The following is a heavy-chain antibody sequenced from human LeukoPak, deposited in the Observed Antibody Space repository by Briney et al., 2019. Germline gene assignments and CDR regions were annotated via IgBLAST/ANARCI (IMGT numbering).Heavy chain of an antibody. V-gene: IGHV3-23*01. J-gene: IGHJ4*02. D-gene: IGHD1-14*01. CDR2: ISGSGGST. Sequence: GGSLRLSCAASGFTFSSYAMSWVRQAPGKGLEWVSAISGSGGSTYCADSVKGRFTISRDNSKNTLHLQMNSLRAEDTAVYYCAKDSRIRSLDYWGQGTLVTVSS. CDR3: AKDSRIRSLDY. CDR1: GFTFSSYA.